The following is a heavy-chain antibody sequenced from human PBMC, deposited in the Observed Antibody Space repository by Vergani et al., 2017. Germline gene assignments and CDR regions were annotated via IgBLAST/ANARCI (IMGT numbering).Heavy chain of an antibody. V-gene: IGHV3-9*01. J-gene: IGHJ4*02. CDR3: AKASGIAAAALDY. Sequence: EVQLVESGGGLVQPGRSLRLSCAASGVTFDDYAMHWVRQAPGKGLEWVSGISWNSGSIGYADSVKGRFTISRDNAKNSLYLQMNSLRAEDTALYYCAKASGIAAAALDYWGQGTLVTVSS. D-gene: IGHD6-13*01. CDR1: GVTFDDYA. CDR2: ISWNSGSI.